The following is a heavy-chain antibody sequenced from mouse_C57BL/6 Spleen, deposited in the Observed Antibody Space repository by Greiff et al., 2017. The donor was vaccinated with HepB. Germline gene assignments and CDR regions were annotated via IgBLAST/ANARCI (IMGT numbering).Heavy chain of an antibody. CDR3: AREDDYLFAY. V-gene: IGHV1-52*01. CDR1: GYTFTSYW. D-gene: IGHD2-4*01. Sequence: QVHVKQPGAELVRPGSSVKLSCKASGYTFTSYWMHWVKQRPIQGLEWIGNIDPSDSETHYNQKFKDKATLTVDKSSSTAYMQLSSLTSEDSAVYYCAREDDYLFAYWGQGTLVTVSA. CDR2: IDPSDSET. J-gene: IGHJ3*01.